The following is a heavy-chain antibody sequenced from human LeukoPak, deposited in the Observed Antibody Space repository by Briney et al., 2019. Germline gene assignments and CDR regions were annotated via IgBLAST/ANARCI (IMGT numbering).Heavy chain of an antibody. V-gene: IGHV4-39*01. CDR2: IYFGGST. Sequence: PSETLSLTCSVSGGSISGSTYYWAWIRQPPGKGLEWIASIYFGGSTYHNPSLKSRVTISVDTSKNQFFLSLSSVTAADTAVYYCASRSVGYFDWLLGYWGQGTLVTVSS. J-gene: IGHJ4*02. CDR3: ASRSVGYFDWLLGY. D-gene: IGHD3-9*01. CDR1: GGSISGSTYY.